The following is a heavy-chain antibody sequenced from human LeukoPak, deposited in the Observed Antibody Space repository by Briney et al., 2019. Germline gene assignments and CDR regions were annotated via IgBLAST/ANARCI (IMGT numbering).Heavy chain of an antibody. CDR3: ARDLMVRGVMDRHNWFDP. CDR1: GGSISSSSYY. V-gene: IGHV4-39*07. J-gene: IGHJ5*02. D-gene: IGHD3-10*01. CDR2: IYYSGST. Sequence: PSETLSLTCIVSGGSISSSSYYWGWIRQPPGKGLEWIGSIYYSGSTYYNPSLKSRVTISVDTSKNQFSLKLSSVTAADTAVYYCARDLMVRGVMDRHNWFDPWGQGTLVTVSS.